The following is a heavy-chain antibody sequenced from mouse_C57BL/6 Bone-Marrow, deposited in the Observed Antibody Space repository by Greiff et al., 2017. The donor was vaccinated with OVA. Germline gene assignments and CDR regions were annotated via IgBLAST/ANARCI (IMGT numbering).Heavy chain of an antibody. V-gene: IGHV5-17*01. CDR2: ISSVSSTI. J-gene: IGHJ2*01. CDR3: ARMTTVVPHYFDY. D-gene: IGHD1-1*01. CDR1: GFTFSDYG. Sequence: EVQGVEPGGGLVKPGWSLKLSCAASGFTFSDYGMHWVRQAPEKGLEWVAYISSVSSTIHYADNLKGRFTFSRDNAKNTLFLQKTRLRSEDTAMYYCARMTTVVPHYFDYWGQGTTLTVSS.